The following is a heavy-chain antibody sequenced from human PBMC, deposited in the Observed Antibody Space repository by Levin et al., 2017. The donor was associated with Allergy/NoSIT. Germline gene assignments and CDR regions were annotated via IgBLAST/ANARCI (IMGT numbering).Heavy chain of an antibody. CDR2: ISWNSGSI. V-gene: IGHV3-9*01. CDR3: AKDLTPDHQWLVHRSDPAFDI. Sequence: GGSLRLSCAASGFTFDDYAMHWVRQAPGKGLEWVSGISWNSGSIGYADSVKGRFTISRDNAKNSLYLQMNSLRAEDTALYYCAKDLTPDHQWLVHRSDPAFDIWGQGTMVTVSS. D-gene: IGHD6-19*01. CDR1: GFTFDDYA. J-gene: IGHJ3*02.